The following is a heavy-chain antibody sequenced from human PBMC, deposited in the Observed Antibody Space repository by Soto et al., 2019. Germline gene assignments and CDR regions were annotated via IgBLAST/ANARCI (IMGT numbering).Heavy chain of an antibody. CDR3: ARESYYGSGATVVAY. D-gene: IGHD3-10*01. CDR1: GGSISSYY. J-gene: IGHJ4*02. V-gene: IGHV4-59*01. CDR2: IYYSGST. Sequence: SETLSLTCTVSGGSISSYYWSWIRQPPGKGLEWIGYIYYSGSTNYNPSLNSRVTMSVDTSKNQFSLKVNSVTAADTAVYYCARESYYGSGATVVAYWGQGTLVTVS.